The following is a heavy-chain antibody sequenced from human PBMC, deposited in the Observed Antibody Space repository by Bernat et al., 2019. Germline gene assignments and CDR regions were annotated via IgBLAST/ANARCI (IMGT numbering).Heavy chain of an antibody. CDR1: GGSISSGSYY. D-gene: IGHD1-7*01. Sequence: QVQLQESGPGLVKPSQTLSLTCTVSGGSISSGSYYWSWIRQPAGKGLEWIGRIYTSGSTNYNPSLKSRVTMSLDTSNNQFSLKLSSVTAADTAVYYCARGGELGESWGQGTLVTVSS. V-gene: IGHV4-61*02. J-gene: IGHJ5*02. CDR2: IYTSGST. CDR3: ARGGELGES.